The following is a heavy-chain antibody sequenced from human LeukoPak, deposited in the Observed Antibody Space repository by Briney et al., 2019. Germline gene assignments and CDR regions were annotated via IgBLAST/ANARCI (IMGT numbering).Heavy chain of an antibody. J-gene: IGHJ5*02. V-gene: IGHV3-48*03. D-gene: IGHD2-15*01. Sequence: GGSLRLSCAASGFTFSSYEMNWVRQAPGKGLEWVSYISSSGSTIYYADSVKGRFTISRDNAKNSLYLQMNSLRAEDTAVYYCAREGSYEQNNWFDPWGQGTLVTVSS. CDR2: ISSSGSTI. CDR1: GFTFSSYE. CDR3: AREGSYEQNNWFDP.